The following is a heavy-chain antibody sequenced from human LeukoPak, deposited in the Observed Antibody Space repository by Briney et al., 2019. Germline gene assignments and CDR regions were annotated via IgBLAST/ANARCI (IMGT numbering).Heavy chain of an antibody. V-gene: IGHV3-48*03. J-gene: IGHJ2*01. D-gene: IGHD2-15*01. CDR1: GFTFSSYE. CDR3: ARDGGYCSGGSCYWFWYFDL. CDR2: ISSSGSTI. Sequence: GGSLRLSCAASGFTFSSYEMNWVRQAPGKGLEWVSYISSSGSTIYYADSVKGRFTISRDNAKNSLYLQMNSLRAEDTAVYYCARDGGYCSGGSCYWFWYFDLWGRGTLVTVSS.